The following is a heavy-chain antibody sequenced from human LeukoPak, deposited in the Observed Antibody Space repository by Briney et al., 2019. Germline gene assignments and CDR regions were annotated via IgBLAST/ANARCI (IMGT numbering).Heavy chain of an antibody. CDR2: ISAYNGNT. Sequence: GASVKVSCKASGYTFTSYGISWVRQAPGQGLEWMGRISAYNGNTNYVQKFQGRVTMTTDTSTSTAHMELRSLRSDDTAVYYCAGDPHYYDGRGYYYPEYFQHWGKGTLVTVAS. CDR3: AGDPHYYDGRGYYYPEYFQH. CDR1: GYTFTSYG. D-gene: IGHD3-22*01. V-gene: IGHV1-18*01. J-gene: IGHJ1*01.